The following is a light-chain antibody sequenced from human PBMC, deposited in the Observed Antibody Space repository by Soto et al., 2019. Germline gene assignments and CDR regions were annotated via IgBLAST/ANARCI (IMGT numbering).Light chain of an antibody. Sequence: DIVLTQSPGTLSLSPGERATLSCRASQSVSSSYLAWYQQKPGQAPRLLIYGASIRATGIPDRFSGSGSGTDFTLTISRLEPEDFAVYYCQQYGSSPQYTFGQGTKLEIK. J-gene: IGKJ2*01. CDR2: GAS. V-gene: IGKV3-20*01. CDR1: QSVSSSY. CDR3: QQYGSSPQYT.